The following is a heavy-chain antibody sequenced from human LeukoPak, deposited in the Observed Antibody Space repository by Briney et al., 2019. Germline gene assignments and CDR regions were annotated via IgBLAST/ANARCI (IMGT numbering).Heavy chain of an antibody. CDR3: AKGAVYCTGTGCYFFDY. D-gene: IGHD2-15*01. CDR1: GFTFSSHG. CDR2: IWYDGSNK. V-gene: IGHV3-30*02. Sequence: GGSLRLSCAASGFTFSSHGMQWVRQAPGKGLEWVAVIWYDGSNKYYTDSVKGRFTISRDNSKNTLYLQMNSLRTEDTAVYYCAKGAVYCTGTGCYFFDYWGQGTLVTVSS. J-gene: IGHJ4*02.